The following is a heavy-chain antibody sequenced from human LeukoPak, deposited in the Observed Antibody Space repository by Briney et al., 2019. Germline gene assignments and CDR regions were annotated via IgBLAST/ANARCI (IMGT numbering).Heavy chain of an antibody. CDR2: FNPSGGAA. CDR1: GYTLTRNY. CDR3: TRDNGGFSRFDP. J-gene: IGHJ5*01. V-gene: IGHV1-46*01. Sequence: ASVKVACKASGYTLTRNYMHWVRQAPGEGLEWMGIFNPSGGAATYAQKFEGRVTMTMDMSTSTFYMDVSSLKSEDTAVYYCTRDNGGFSRFDPWGQGTLVTVSS. D-gene: IGHD2-8*01.